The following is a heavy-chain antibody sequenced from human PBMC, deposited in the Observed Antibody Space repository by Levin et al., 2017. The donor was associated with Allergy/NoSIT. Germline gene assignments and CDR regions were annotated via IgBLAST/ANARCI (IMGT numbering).Heavy chain of an antibody. D-gene: IGHD6-19*01. CDR2: INPNSGAT. Sequence: ASVKVSCKASGYTFTGYYMHWVRQAPGQGLEWMGWINPNSGATNYVQKFQGRVTMTRDTSISTAYMELSRLRSDDTAVYYCARDGYSSGWYGPFDYWGQGTLVTVSS. V-gene: IGHV1-2*02. CDR3: ARDGYSSGWYGPFDY. CDR1: GYTFTGYY. J-gene: IGHJ4*02.